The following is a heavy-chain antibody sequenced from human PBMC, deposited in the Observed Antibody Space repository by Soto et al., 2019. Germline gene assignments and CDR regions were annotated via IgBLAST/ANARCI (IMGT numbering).Heavy chain of an antibody. Sequence: GGSLRLSCAASGFTFSSYSMNWVRQAPGKGLEWVSSISSSISYIYYADSVKGRFTISRDNAKNSLYLQMNSLRAEDTAVYYCARAEDSWRGYYYYFDYWGQGTLVTVSS. J-gene: IGHJ4*02. CDR3: ARAEDSWRGYYYYFDY. CDR1: GFTFSSYS. D-gene: IGHD3-3*01. V-gene: IGHV3-21*01. CDR2: ISSSISYI.